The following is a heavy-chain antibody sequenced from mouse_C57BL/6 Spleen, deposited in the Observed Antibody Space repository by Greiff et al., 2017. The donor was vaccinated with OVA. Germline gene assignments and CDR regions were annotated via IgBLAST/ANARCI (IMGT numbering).Heavy chain of an antibody. V-gene: IGHV1-82*01. D-gene: IGHD1-1*01. CDR2: IYPGDGDT. CDR3: ARSEYYGAFAY. CDR1: GYAFSSSW. Sequence: VQLQQSGPELVKPGASVKISCKASGYAFSSSWMNWVKQRPGKGLEWIGRIYPGDGDTNYNGKFKGKATLTADKSSSTAYMQLSSLTSEDSAVYFCARSEYYGAFAYWGQGTLVTVAA. J-gene: IGHJ3*01.